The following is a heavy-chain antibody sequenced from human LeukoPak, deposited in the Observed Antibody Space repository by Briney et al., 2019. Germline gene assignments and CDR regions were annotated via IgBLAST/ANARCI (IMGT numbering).Heavy chain of an antibody. Sequence: GESLKISCKGSGYIFASYWIAWGRQMPGKGLDWMGIIYPGDSDTRYSPSFQGQVTISADKSINTAYLQWSSLKASDTAMYYCARQRDSGYPYYMDVWGKGTTVTVSS. CDR3: ARQRDSGYPYYMDV. D-gene: IGHD3-22*01. J-gene: IGHJ6*03. CDR2: IYPGDSDT. CDR1: GYIFASYW. V-gene: IGHV5-51*01.